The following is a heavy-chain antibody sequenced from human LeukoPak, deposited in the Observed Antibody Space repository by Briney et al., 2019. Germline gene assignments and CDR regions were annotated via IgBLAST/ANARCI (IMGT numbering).Heavy chain of an antibody. Sequence: SSETLSLTCTVSGGSISSSSYYWGWIRQPPGKGLEWIGSIYYSGSTYYNPSLKSRVTISVDTSKNQFSLKLSSVTAADTAVYYCARVGRGVVHYWGQGTLVTVSS. CDR3: ARVGRGVVHY. V-gene: IGHV4-39*07. D-gene: IGHD1-26*01. CDR2: IYYSGST. CDR1: GGSISSSSYY. J-gene: IGHJ4*02.